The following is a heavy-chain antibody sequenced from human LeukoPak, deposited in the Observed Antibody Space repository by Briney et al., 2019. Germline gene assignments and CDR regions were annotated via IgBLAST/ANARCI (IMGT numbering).Heavy chain of an antibody. CDR3: ARVGGSSWSSTTLFDY. D-gene: IGHD6-13*01. V-gene: IGHV3-21*01. CDR1: GFTFSSYS. Sequence: PGGSLRLSCAASGFTFSSYSMNWVRQAPGKGLEWVSSISSSSSYIYYADSVKGRFTISRDNAKNSLYLQMNSLRAEDTAVYYCARVGGSSWSSTTLFDYWGQGTLVTVSS. J-gene: IGHJ4*02. CDR2: ISSSSSYI.